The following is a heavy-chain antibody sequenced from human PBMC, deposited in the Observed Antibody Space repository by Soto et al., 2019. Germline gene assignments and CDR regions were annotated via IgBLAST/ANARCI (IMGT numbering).Heavy chain of an antibody. D-gene: IGHD1-1*01. J-gene: IGHJ5*02. CDR1: GYTFTSYA. Sequence: SVTVSCKASGYTFTSYAMHWVRQATGQRLEWMGWINAGNGNTKYSQKFQGRVTITRDTSASTAYMELSSLRSEDTAVYYCARDSGTNWFDPWGQGTLVTVSS. CDR3: ARDSGTNWFDP. V-gene: IGHV1-3*01. CDR2: INAGNGNT.